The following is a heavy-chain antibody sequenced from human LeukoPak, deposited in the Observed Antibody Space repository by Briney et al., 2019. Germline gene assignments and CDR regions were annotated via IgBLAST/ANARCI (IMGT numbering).Heavy chain of an antibody. CDR1: GFTFSSYS. CDR3: ARGAAAVISNWLDP. CDR2: ISSSSSYI. D-gene: IGHD2-2*02. J-gene: IGHJ5*02. Sequence: GGSLRLSCAASGFTFSSYSMNWVRQAPGKGLEWVSSISSSSSYIYYADSVKGRFTISRDNAKNSLYLQMNSLRAEDTAVYYCARGAAAVISNWLDPWGQGTLVTVSS. V-gene: IGHV3-21*01.